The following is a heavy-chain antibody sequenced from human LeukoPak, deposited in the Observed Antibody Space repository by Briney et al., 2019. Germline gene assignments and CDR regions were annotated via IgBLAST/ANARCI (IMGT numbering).Heavy chain of an antibody. J-gene: IGHJ4*02. CDR2: TYPGDSNT. CDR3: ARAPPSKDYDSSGYYYPY. D-gene: IGHD3-22*01. CDR1: GYSFTNNW. V-gene: IGHV5-51*01. Sequence: GESLKISCKGSGYSFTNNWIGWVRQMPGKGLEWMGITYPGDSNTRYSPSFQGQVTISADKSISTAYLQWSSLKASDTAMYYCARAPPSKDYDSSGYYYPYWGQGTLVTVSS.